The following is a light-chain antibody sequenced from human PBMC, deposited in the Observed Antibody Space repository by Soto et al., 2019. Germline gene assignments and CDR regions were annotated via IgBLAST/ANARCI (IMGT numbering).Light chain of an antibody. CDR1: NIGSKS. CDR3: QLWDNSSDHPGV. CDR2: CDS. V-gene: IGLV3-21*04. Sequence: SYELTQPPSVSVAPGKTARVTCGGNNIGSKSVHWYQQKPGQAPVLVIYCDSDRPSGIPERFSGSNSGDTATLTISRVEAGDEADYYCQLWDNSSDHPGVFGGGTKVTVL. J-gene: IGLJ3*02.